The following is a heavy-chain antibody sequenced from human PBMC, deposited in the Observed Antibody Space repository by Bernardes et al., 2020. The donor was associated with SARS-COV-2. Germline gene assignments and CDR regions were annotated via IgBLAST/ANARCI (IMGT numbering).Heavy chain of an antibody. D-gene: IGHD5-12*01. Sequence: GGSLRLSCAASGFTFSSYSMNWVRQAPGKGLEWVASISSSSSYIYYADSVKGRFTISRDNAKNSLYLQMNSLRAEDTAVYYCARVISGDDSGWFDPWGQGTLVTVSS. CDR3: ARVISGDDSGWFDP. J-gene: IGHJ5*02. V-gene: IGHV3-21*01. CDR1: GFTFSSYS. CDR2: ISSSSSYI.